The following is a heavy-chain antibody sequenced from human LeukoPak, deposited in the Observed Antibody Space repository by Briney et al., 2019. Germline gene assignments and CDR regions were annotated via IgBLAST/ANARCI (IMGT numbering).Heavy chain of an antibody. CDR3: ARDGYSYGYGWYFDL. Sequence: PSETLSLTCTVSGGSISSGDYYWSWIRQPPGKGLEWIGYIYYSGSTYYNPPLKSRVTISVDTSKNQFSLKLSSVTAADTAVYYCARDGYSYGYGWYFDLWGRGTLVTVSS. CDR2: IYYSGST. D-gene: IGHD5-18*01. V-gene: IGHV4-30-4*08. CDR1: GGSISSGDYY. J-gene: IGHJ2*01.